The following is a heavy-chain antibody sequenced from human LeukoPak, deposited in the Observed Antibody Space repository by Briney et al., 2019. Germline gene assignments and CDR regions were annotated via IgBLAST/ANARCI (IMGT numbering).Heavy chain of an antibody. CDR2: INHSGST. Sequence: PSETLSLTCAVYGGSFSGYYWSWIRQPPGKGLEWIGEINHSGSTNYNPSLKSRVTISVDTSKNQFSLKLSSVTAADTAVYYYAREGDYCTNGVCQFDYWGQGTLVTVSS. D-gene: IGHD2-8*01. CDR3: AREGDYCTNGVCQFDY. J-gene: IGHJ4*02. CDR1: GGSFSGYY. V-gene: IGHV4-34*01.